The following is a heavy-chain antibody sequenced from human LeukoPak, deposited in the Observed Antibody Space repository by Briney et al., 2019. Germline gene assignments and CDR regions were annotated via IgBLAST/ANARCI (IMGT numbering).Heavy chain of an antibody. CDR1: GGSISSYY. Sequence: PSETLSLTCTVSGGSISSYYWSWIQQPPGKRLEWIGHIYYSGSTNYNTSLKSRVTISVDTSKNQFSLKLSSVTAADTAVYYCASRSSIWSGYQDTLYYFDSWGQGTLVTVSS. CDR2: IYYSGST. V-gene: IGHV4-59*01. D-gene: IGHD3-3*01. CDR3: ASRSSIWSGYQDTLYYFDS. J-gene: IGHJ4*02.